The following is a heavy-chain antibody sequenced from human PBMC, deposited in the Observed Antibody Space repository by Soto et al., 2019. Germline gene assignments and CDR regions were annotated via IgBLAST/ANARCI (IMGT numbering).Heavy chain of an antibody. Sequence: EVYLVESGGGLIQPGVSLRLSCVGSGFTFSNHWMNWVRQAPGQGLEWVANIKADGSEKYYVDSVKGRFTISRDNAKNSLYLQMNSLRAEDTAVYYCARARGVDYWGQGTQVTVSS. CDR1: GFTFSNHW. CDR3: ARARGVDY. V-gene: IGHV3-7*03. CDR2: IKADGSEK. J-gene: IGHJ4*02. D-gene: IGHD3-16*01.